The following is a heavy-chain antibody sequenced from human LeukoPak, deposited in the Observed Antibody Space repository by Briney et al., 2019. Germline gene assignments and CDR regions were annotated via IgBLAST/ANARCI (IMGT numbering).Heavy chain of an antibody. V-gene: IGHV5-51*01. J-gene: IGHJ3*02. CDR3: ASGPENWGSGGARDAFDI. CDR2: IYPGDSDT. Sequence: GESLKISCKGSGYSFTSYWIGWVRQMPGKGLEWMGIIYPGDSDTRYSPSFQGQVTISADKSISTAYLQWSSLKASDTAMYYCASGPENWGSGGARDAFDIWGQGTMVTVSS. CDR1: GYSFTSYW. D-gene: IGHD7-27*01.